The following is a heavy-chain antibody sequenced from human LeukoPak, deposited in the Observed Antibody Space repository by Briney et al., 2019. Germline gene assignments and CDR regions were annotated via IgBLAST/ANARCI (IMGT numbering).Heavy chain of an antibody. J-gene: IGHJ1*01. CDR3: AKNMGRWLVTQTAEYFQN. Sequence: PGGSLRLSCAASGFTFSSFSMNWVRQAPGKGLEGVSSISSGGDYKHYADSVKGRLTISRDNAKNSLFLQMNSLRAEDTAVYYCAKNMGRWLVTQTAEYFQNWGQGSLVTVSS. V-gene: IGHV3-21*04. D-gene: IGHD6-19*01. CDR1: GFTFSSFS. CDR2: ISSGGDYK.